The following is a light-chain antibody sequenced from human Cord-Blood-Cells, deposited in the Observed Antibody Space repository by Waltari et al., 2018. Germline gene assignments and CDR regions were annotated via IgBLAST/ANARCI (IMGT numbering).Light chain of an antibody. CDR3: GTWDSSLSVWV. V-gene: IGLV1-51*01. Sequence: QSVLTQPPSVSAAPGQQVTISCSGSSSNIGNNYVSWYQQLPGTAPKLLIYDNNKRPSGIPDRFSGSKSGTSATLGITGLQTGDEADYYCGTWDSSLSVWVFGGGTKLTVL. J-gene: IGLJ3*02. CDR1: SSNIGNNY. CDR2: DNN.